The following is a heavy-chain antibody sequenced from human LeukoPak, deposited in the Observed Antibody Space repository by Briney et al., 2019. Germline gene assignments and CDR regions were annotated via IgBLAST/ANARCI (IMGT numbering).Heavy chain of an antibody. CDR3: ARVCHIVVVTAEGGWFDP. CDR2: TSIYNGKT. Sequence: ASVKVSCKASGYRFTAYGVGWLRQAPGHGLEWVGWTSIYNGKTYYAQRFQDRVTMTTDTSTSTVYMELRSLRSDDTAVYCCARVCHIVVVTAEGGWFDPWGQGTTVTVSS. D-gene: IGHD2-21*02. CDR1: GYRFTAYG. J-gene: IGHJ5*02. V-gene: IGHV1-18*01.